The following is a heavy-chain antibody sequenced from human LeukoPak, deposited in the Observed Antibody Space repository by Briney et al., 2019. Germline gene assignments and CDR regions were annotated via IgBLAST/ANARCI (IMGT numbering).Heavy chain of an antibody. D-gene: IGHD6-19*01. V-gene: IGHV4-4*02. CDR2: IHHGGST. Sequence: SETLSLTCAVSGGSITISYWWSWVRQPPGKGLEWIGEIHHGGSTNYEPSLKGRVTMSVDKSKNQFSLRLTSVTAADTAVYYCASHIPVTGMRGFDHWGQGALVTVSS. CDR1: GGSITISYW. CDR3: ASHIPVTGMRGFDH. J-gene: IGHJ4*02.